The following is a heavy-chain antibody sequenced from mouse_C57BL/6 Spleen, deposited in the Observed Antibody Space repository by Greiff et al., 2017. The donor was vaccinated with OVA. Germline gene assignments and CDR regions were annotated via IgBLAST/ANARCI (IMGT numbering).Heavy chain of an antibody. V-gene: IGHV1-39*01. CDR1: GYSFTDYN. CDR2: INPNYGTT. Sequence: EVQRVESGPELVKPGASVKISCKASGYSFTDYNMNWVKQSNGKSLEWIGVINPNYGTTSYNQKFKGKATLTVDQSSSTAYMQLNSLISEDAAVYYCARGSSWYAMDYWGQGTSVTVSA. CDR3: ARGSSWYAMDY. D-gene: IGHD1-1*01. J-gene: IGHJ4*01.